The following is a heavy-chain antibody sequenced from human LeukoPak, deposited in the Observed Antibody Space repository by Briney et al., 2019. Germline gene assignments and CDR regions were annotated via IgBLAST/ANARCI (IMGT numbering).Heavy chain of an antibody. CDR3: ARFYGSGLDY. J-gene: IGHJ4*02. CDR1: GGSISSYY. D-gene: IGHD6-19*01. Sequence: SETLSLTCTVSGGSISSYYGSWVRQPPGKGLEWIGYIYYSGTTSYNPSLKSRVTMSVDTSKNQFSLKMGYVAAAGTAVYYCARFYGSGLDYWGQGTMVTVSS. V-gene: IGHV4-59*01. CDR2: IYYSGTT.